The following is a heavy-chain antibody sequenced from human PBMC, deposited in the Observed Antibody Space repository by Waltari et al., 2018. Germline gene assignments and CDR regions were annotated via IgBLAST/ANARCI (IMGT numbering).Heavy chain of an antibody. J-gene: IGHJ6*02. CDR1: GGPISSSNW. V-gene: IGHV4-4*02. CDR2: ITHGGTT. D-gene: IGHD6-19*01. Sequence: QVQLQESGPGLVKPSGTLSLTCAVSGGPISSSNWWGWVRQPPGKGLEWIGEITHGGTTNHHPSLKSRFIISVYKSKNHFSLKLSSATAADTAVYYGAGWQDYYYGMDVWGQGTTVTVSS. CDR3: AGWQDYYYGMDV.